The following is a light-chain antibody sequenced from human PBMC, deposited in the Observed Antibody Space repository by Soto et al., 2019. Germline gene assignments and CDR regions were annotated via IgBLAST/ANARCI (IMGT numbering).Light chain of an antibody. CDR2: LEGSGSY. V-gene: IGLV4-60*02. CDR1: SGHSSYI. Sequence: QLVLTQASSGSASLGSSVKLTCTLSSGHSSYIIAWHQQQPGKAPRYLMKLEGSGSYNKGSGVPDRFSGSSSGADRYLTISNLQFEDEADYYCETWGSNTRVFGGGTKLTVL. CDR3: ETWGSNTRV. J-gene: IGLJ3*02.